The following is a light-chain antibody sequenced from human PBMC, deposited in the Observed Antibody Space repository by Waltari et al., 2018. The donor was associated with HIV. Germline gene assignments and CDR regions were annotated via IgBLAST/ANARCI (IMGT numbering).Light chain of an antibody. Sequence: SDLTQPASVSGFLGQSITISCTGGDSDFGLYNFISWYQQQPGKVPKPLLYEVDTRASGIPGRFSGSKAGNTASLTITGLQIEDEGLYYCASYTADDTVLFGGGTTVTVL. V-gene: IGLV2-14*01. CDR2: EVD. J-gene: IGLJ2*01. CDR3: ASYTADDTVL. CDR1: DSDFGLYNF.